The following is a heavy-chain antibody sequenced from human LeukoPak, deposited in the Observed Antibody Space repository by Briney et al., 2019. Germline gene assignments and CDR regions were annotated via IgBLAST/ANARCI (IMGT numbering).Heavy chain of an antibody. J-gene: IGHJ4*02. Sequence: TGGSLRLSCAASGFSFSHYAMSWVRQAPGQGLEWVSTISGSGTYTYYADSVKGRLTISRDNSKNIVYLQMDSLRAEDSALYYCAKEAGISTFPGYVDYWGQGTLVTVSS. V-gene: IGHV3-23*01. CDR2: ISGSGTYT. CDR1: GFSFSHYA. D-gene: IGHD2-2*01. CDR3: AKEAGISTFPGYVDY.